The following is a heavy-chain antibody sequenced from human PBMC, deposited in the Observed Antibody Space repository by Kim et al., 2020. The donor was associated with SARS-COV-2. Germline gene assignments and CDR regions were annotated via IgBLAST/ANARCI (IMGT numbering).Heavy chain of an antibody. V-gene: IGHV5-51*01. CDR3: ARQGCTTTSCHTIDY. CDR1: GYTFTNSW. D-gene: IGHD2-2*02. J-gene: IGHJ4*02. Sequence: GESLKISCKGSGYTFTNSWIAWVRQMPGKGLESMGIIYPVDSETRYSPSFQGQVTISVDKSISTAFLQWSSLDTSDTAVYYCARQGCTTTSCHTIDYWGQGTLVTVSS. CDR2: IYPVDSET.